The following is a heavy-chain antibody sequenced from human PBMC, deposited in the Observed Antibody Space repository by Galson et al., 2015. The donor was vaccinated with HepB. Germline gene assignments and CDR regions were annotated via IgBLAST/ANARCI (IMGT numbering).Heavy chain of an antibody. J-gene: IGHJ6*02. CDR1: GFTFSSCG. V-gene: IGHV3-30*18. D-gene: IGHD2-2*01. Sequence: SLRLSCAASGFTFSSCGMHWVRQAPGKGLEWVAVISYDGSNKYYADSVKGRFTISRDNSKNTLYLQMNSLRAEDTAVYYCAKESHGCSSTSCYFNGMDVWGQGTTVTVSS. CDR2: ISYDGSNK. CDR3: AKESHGCSSTSCYFNGMDV.